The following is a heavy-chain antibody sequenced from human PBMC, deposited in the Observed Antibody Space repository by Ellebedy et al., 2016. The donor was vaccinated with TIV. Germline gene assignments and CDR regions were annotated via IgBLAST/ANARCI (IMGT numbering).Heavy chain of an antibody. D-gene: IGHD6-13*01. CDR3: ARDETAVAGRPFNP. J-gene: IGHJ5*02. CDR2: STPSGTVT. CDR1: GFTFSSYS. Sequence: GESLKISCAASGFTFSSYSINWVRQAPGKGLEWVACSTPSGTVTYYADSVKGRFTISRDNTKNSLYLQMNSLRAEDTAVYYCARDETAVAGRPFNPWGQGTLVTVSS. V-gene: IGHV3-48*04.